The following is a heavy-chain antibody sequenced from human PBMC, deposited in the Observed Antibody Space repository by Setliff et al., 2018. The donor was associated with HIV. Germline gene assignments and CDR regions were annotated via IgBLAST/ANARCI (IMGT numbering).Heavy chain of an antibody. Sequence: ASVKVSCKASGYTFTSYYMSWVRQAPGQGLEWMGIINPSGGSTTYSQKFQGRVTMTRDTSTRTVYMELSSLRSEDTAVYYCAKPIAAAATLPFDFWGQGTLVTVSS. J-gene: IGHJ4*02. V-gene: IGHV1-46*01. CDR2: INPSGGST. D-gene: IGHD6-13*01. CDR1: GYTFTSYY. CDR3: AKPIAAAATLPFDF.